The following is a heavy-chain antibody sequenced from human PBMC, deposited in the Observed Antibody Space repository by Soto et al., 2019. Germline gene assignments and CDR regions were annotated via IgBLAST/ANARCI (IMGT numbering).Heavy chain of an antibody. CDR2: IYHTGST. Sequence: SETVSLTCAVSGCSISNGYYWGWIRQPPGKGLEWIGSIYHTGSTYYNPSLKSRVTISVDTSKNQFSLKLSSVTAADTAVYYCARRHSSNWYGLDYWGQGTLVTVSS. D-gene: IGHD6-13*01. CDR3: ARRHSSNWYGLDY. J-gene: IGHJ4*02. V-gene: IGHV4-38-2*01. CDR1: GCSISNGYY.